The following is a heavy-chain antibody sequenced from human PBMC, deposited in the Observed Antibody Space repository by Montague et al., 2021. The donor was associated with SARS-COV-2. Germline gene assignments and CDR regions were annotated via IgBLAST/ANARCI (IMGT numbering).Heavy chain of an antibody. CDR2: ISYEGSKK. Sequence: SLRLSCAASGFGFNNYGMHWVRQAPGKGLEWVAFISYEGSKKYYAESVKGRFAISRDSFKNTLYLQMSGLTAEDTAAYYCAKATTIFLLWLEDSLPDLWGQGTLVTVSS. J-gene: IGHJ4*02. CDR3: AKATTIFLLWLEDSLPDL. D-gene: IGHD3-10*01. V-gene: IGHV3-30*18. CDR1: GFGFNNYG.